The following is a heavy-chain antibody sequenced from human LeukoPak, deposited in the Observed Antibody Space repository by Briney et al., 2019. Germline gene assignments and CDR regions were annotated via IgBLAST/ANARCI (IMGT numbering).Heavy chain of an antibody. D-gene: IGHD2/OR15-2a*01. CDR2: INHSGST. Sequence: DPSETLSLTCAVYGGSFSGYYWSWIRQPPGNGLEFIGEINHSGSTNYNPSLKSRVTISVDTSKNQFSLKLSSVTAADTAVYYCARGPPTTFSGYYYYYMDVWGKGTTVTVSS. CDR1: GGSFSGYY. V-gene: IGHV4-34*01. CDR3: ARGPPTTFSGYYYYYMDV. J-gene: IGHJ6*03.